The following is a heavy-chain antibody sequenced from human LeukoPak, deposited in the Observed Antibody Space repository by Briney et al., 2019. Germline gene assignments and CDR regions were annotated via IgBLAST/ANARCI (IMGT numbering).Heavy chain of an antibody. V-gene: IGHV5-51*01. CDR1: GYSFTSYW. CDR2: IYPGDSDT. Sequence: GESLKISCKGSGYSFTSYWIGWVRQMPGKGLEWMGIIYPGDSDTRYSPSFQGQVTISADKSISTAYLQWSSLKASDTAMYYCASGMTTVTTTHAFDIWGQGTMVTVSS. D-gene: IGHD4-17*01. J-gene: IGHJ3*02. CDR3: ASGMTTVTTTHAFDI.